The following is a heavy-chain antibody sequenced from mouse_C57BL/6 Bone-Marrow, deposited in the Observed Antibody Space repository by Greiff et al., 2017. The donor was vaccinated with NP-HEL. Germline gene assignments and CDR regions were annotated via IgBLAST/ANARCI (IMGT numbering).Heavy chain of an antibody. CDR3: AMTQFYYYGSSPFAY. CDR1: GYTFTSYW. CDR2: IHPNSGST. Sequence: QVQLQQPGAELVKPGASVKLSCKASGYTFTSYWMHWVKQRPGQGLEWIGMIHPNSGSTNYNEKFKSKATLTVDKSSSTAYMQLSSLTSEDSAVYYCAMTQFYYYGSSPFAYWGQGTLVTVSA. J-gene: IGHJ3*01. D-gene: IGHD1-1*01. V-gene: IGHV1-64*01.